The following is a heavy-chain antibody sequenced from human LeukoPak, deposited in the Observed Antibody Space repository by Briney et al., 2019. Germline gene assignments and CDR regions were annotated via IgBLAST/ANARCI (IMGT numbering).Heavy chain of an antibody. V-gene: IGHV2-70*17. Sequence: SGPALVKPTQTLTLTCTFSGFSLSTPDMCVTWIRQPPGKALEWLARIDWDDDKFYSPSLRTRLTISKDTPKNQVVLRMTNMDPADTGTYYCARMTPDSPSFDYWGQGALITVSS. J-gene: IGHJ4*02. D-gene: IGHD2-15*01. CDR2: IDWDDDK. CDR3: ARMTPDSPSFDY. CDR1: GFSLSTPDMC.